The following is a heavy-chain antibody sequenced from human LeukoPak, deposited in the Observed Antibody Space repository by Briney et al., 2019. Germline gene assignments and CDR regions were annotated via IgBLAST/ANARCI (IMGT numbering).Heavy chain of an antibody. J-gene: IGHJ4*02. CDR3: GRENTYRDY. V-gene: IGHV3-7*01. Sequence: PGGSLRLSCAASGFTFSGYWMSWVRQAPGKGLEWVANIKQDGSEKYYVDSVKGRFTISRDNAKNSLYLQMYSLRAEDTAVYYCGRENTYRDYWGQGILVIVSS. D-gene: IGHD2/OR15-2a*01. CDR2: IKQDGSEK. CDR1: GFTFSGYW.